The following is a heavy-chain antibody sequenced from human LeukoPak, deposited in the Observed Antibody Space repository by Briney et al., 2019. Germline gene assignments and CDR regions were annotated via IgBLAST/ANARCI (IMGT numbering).Heavy chain of an antibody. D-gene: IGHD7-27*01. CDR1: GGSISGYY. Sequence: RASETLSLTCTVSGGSISGYYWSWLRQSPGKGLEWIGYIYYSGSINYNPSLKSRVTISLDTSKNQFSLKLSSVTAADTAVYYCAKAGNWGGYYYYLDVWGKGATVTVSS. V-gene: IGHV4-59*01. CDR3: AKAGNWGGYYYYLDV. CDR2: IYYSGSI. J-gene: IGHJ6*03.